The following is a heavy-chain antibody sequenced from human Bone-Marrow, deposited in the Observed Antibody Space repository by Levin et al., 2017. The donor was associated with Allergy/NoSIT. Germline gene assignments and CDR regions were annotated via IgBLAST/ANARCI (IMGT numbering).Heavy chain of an antibody. CDR1: GFTFSSYA. CDR3: AREAGGYYYPLDY. CDR2: ISYDGSNK. J-gene: IGHJ4*02. D-gene: IGHD3-22*01. V-gene: IGHV3-30*04. Sequence: GESLKISCAASGFTFSSYAMHWVRQAPGKGLEWVAVISYDGSNKYYADSVKGRFTISRDNSKNTLYLQMNSLRAEDTAVYYCAREAGGYYYPLDYWGQGTLVTVSS.